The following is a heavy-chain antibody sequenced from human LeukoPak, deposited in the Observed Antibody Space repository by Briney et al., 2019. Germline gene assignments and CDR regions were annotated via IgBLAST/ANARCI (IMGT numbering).Heavy chain of an antibody. D-gene: IGHD3-22*01. CDR2: ISYDGSNK. CDR1: GFTFSSYG. J-gene: IGHJ4*02. V-gene: IGHV3-30*18. CDR3: AKWDSSGYYYDRLFDY. Sequence: QTGGSLRLSCAASGFTFSSYGMHWVRQAPGKGLEWVAVISYDGSNKYYADSVKGRFTISRDNSKNTLYLQMNSLRAEDTAVYYCAKWDSSGYYYDRLFDYWGQGTLVTVSS.